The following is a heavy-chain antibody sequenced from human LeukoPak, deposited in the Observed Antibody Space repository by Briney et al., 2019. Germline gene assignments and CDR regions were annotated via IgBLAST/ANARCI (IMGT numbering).Heavy chain of an antibody. D-gene: IGHD3-22*01. CDR3: ARVSSYDSGGYQRNLDY. J-gene: IGHJ4*02. V-gene: IGHV3-23*01. CDR1: GFTFSSYA. CDR2: ISGSGGST. Sequence: GGSLRLSCAASGFTFSSYAMSWVRQAPGKGLEWVSAISGSGGSTYYADSVKGRFTISRDNSKNTLYLQMNSLRAEDTAVYYCARVSSYDSGGYQRNLDYWGQGTLVTVSS.